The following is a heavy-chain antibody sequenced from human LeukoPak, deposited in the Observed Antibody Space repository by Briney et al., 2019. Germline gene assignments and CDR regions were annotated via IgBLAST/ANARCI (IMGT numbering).Heavy chain of an antibody. V-gene: IGHV4-59*03. Sequence: SETLSLTCTVSGDSISSYYWSWIRQPPGKGLEWIGYMYYSGSTSYNPSLKSRVTMSVDTSKNQYSLKLSSVTAADTAVYYCATIRDTALRYWYFDLWGRGTLVIVSS. J-gene: IGHJ2*01. CDR3: ATIRDTALRYWYFDL. CDR2: MYYSGST. D-gene: IGHD5-18*01. CDR1: GDSISSYY.